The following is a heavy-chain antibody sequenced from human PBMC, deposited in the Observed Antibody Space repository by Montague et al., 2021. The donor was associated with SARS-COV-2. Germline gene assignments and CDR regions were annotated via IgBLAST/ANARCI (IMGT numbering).Heavy chain of an antibody. Sequence: SETLSLTCGVPGESISGYYWSWIRQSPGKGLEWIGFVHYTGYTDYNPSLKNRVTISLDTPRNHFSLRLRSLTAADTAVYYCARAQNICFIANCVNYFDFWGRGTLVTVSS. CDR3: ARAQNICFIANCVNYFDF. D-gene: IGHD1-1*01. CDR2: VHYTGYT. J-gene: IGHJ4*02. V-gene: IGHV4-59*01. CDR1: GESISGYY.